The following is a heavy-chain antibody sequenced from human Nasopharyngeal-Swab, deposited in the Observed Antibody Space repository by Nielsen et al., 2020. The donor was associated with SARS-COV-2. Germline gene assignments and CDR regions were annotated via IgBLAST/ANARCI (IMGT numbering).Heavy chain of an antibody. J-gene: IGHJ3*02. CDR2: INHSGST. Sequence: SQTLSLTCALDGGSSSGYYWSWIRQPPGKLLEWIGEINHSGSTNYNPSLKSRVTISVDTSKNQFSLKLSSVTAADTAVYYCARAIPSAAGRNRDSAFDIWGQGTMVTVSS. V-gene: IGHV4-34*01. D-gene: IGHD6-13*01. CDR3: ARAIPSAAGRNRDSAFDI. CDR1: GGSSSGYY.